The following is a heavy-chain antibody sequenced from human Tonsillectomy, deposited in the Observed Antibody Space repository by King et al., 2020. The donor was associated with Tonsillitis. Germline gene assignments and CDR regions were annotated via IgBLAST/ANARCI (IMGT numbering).Heavy chain of an antibody. CDR3: ARGPPEIIAVVDY. Sequence: VQLVESGGGLVQPGGSLRLSCAASGLSFSSYSMNGFGQAPGKGLVWVSYISSSSSTIFFSDSVKGLFTLSRYNAKNSLYLQMNSRRAEDTAVYYCARGPPEIIAVVDYWGQGTLVTVSS. V-gene: IGHV3-48*01. CDR2: ISSSSSTI. J-gene: IGHJ4*02. D-gene: IGHD6-19*01. CDR1: GLSFSSYS.